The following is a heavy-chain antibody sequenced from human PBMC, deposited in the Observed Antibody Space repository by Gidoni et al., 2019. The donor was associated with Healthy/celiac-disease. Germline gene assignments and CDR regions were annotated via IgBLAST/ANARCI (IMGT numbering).Heavy chain of an antibody. CDR3: ARDGYDFWSGYSYYYYYMDV. Sequence: EVQLVESGGGLVQPGGSLRLSCAASGFTFSSYWMHWVRQAPGEGLVWVPRINSDGSSTSYADSVKGRLTISRDNAKNTLYLQMNSLRAEDTAVYYCARDGYDFWSGYSYYYYYMDVWGKGTTVTVSS. CDR1: GFTFSSYW. V-gene: IGHV3-74*01. J-gene: IGHJ6*03. D-gene: IGHD3-3*01. CDR2: INSDGSST.